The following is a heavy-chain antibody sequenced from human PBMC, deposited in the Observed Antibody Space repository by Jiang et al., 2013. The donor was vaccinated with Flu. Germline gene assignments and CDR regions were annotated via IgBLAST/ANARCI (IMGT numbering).Heavy chain of an antibody. CDR2: IDWDGEK. D-gene: IGHD3-3*01. CDR1: GFSLTTGGMC. CDR3: ARGNGFYPYYYSMDV. Sequence: LTLTCTFSGFSLTTGGMCVTWIRQIPGKTLEWLARIDWDGEKTYTTSLQTRLTISKDTSANQVVLSMTNMDPMDTGTYYCARGNGFYPYYYSMDVWGQGTTVTVSS. J-gene: IGHJ6*02. V-gene: IGHV2-70*11.